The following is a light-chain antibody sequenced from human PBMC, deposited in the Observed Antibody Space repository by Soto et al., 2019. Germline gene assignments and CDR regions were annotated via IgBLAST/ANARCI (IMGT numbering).Light chain of an antibody. V-gene: IGKV3-20*01. Sequence: EIVLTQSPGTLSLSPGERATLSCRASQSVSSTYLAWYQQNPGQAPRLLIYGASSRATGIPDRFRGSGSGTDFHLAISRLEPEDFAVYFCQQYGSSSYTFGQGTKLAIK. J-gene: IGKJ2*01. CDR2: GAS. CDR1: QSVSSTY. CDR3: QQYGSSSYT.